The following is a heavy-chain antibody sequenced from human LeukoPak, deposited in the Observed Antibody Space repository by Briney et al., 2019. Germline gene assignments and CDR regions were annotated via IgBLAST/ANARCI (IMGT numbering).Heavy chain of an antibody. D-gene: IGHD3-10*01. V-gene: IGHV1-69*13. CDR1: GRIFSSYA. CDR3: ARRSPPGSYYYFDY. J-gene: IGHJ4*02. CDR2: IIPIFGTA. Sequence: ASVKVSCKASGRIFSSYAIRWVRQAPGEGLEWMGGIIPIFGTANYAQKFQGRVTITADESTSTAYMELSSLRSEDTAVYYCARRSPPGSYYYFDYWGQGTLVTVSS.